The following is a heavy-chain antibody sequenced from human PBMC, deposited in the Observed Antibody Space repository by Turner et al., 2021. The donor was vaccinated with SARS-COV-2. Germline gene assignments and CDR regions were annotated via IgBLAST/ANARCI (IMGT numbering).Heavy chain of an antibody. CDR1: GFTFSNYS. D-gene: IGHD5-18*01. V-gene: IGHV3-48*01. CDR2: ISSSSSTR. J-gene: IGHJ6*02. Sequence: EVQLVESGGGLVQPGGSLRLSCAASGFTFSNYSMNWVRQAPGKGLEWVSYISSSSSTRYYADSVKGRFTISRDNAKNSLYLQMNSLRAEDTAVYYCARERGYSYGPYYYGMDVWGQGTTVTVSS. CDR3: ARERGYSYGPYYYGMDV.